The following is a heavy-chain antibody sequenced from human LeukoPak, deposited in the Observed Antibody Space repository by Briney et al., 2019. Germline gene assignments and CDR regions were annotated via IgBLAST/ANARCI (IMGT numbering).Heavy chain of an antibody. Sequence: GGSLRLSCAASGFMFSSNWMSWVRLAPGKGLEWVANIKEDGTETYYVDSVKGRFTTSRGNAKNSLYLQMNSLRVEDTAVYYCAKEGRSLQTYWGQGTLVTVSS. D-gene: IGHD5-24*01. V-gene: IGHV3-7*03. J-gene: IGHJ4*02. CDR2: IKEDGTET. CDR1: GFMFSSNW. CDR3: AKEGRSLQTY.